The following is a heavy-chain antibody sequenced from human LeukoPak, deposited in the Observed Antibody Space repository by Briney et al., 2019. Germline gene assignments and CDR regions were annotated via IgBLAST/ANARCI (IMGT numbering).Heavy chain of an antibody. Sequence: PGGSLRLSCAASGFTFSSYAMSWVRQAPGKGLEWVSAISGSGGSTNYADSVKGRFTISRDNSKNTLYLRMNSLRAEDTAVYYCAKDQGGLWFGELSRNWFDPWGQGTLVTVSS. CDR2: ISGSGGST. CDR1: GFTFSSYA. J-gene: IGHJ5*02. CDR3: AKDQGGLWFGELSRNWFDP. V-gene: IGHV3-23*01. D-gene: IGHD3-10*01.